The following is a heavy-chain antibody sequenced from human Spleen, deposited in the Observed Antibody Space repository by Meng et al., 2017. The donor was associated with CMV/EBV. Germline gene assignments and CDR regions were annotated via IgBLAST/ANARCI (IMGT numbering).Heavy chain of an antibody. V-gene: IGHV3-23*01. Sequence: ETLSLTCAVHDGSFSVYYWSWIRQSPGKGLEWLSAISGSGSATYYADSVKGRFTISRDNSKDTLYLQMNSLRAEDTAIYYCANNYDYTDRNDYWGQGTLVTVSS. CDR2: ISGSGSAT. J-gene: IGHJ4*02. CDR1: DGSFSVYY. D-gene: IGHD4-11*01. CDR3: ANNYDYTDRNDY.